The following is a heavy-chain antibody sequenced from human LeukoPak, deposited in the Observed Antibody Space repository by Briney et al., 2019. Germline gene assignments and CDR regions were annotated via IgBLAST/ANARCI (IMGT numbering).Heavy chain of an antibody. CDR1: GFTFSDYY. CDR3: ARGGLWFGELFDY. V-gene: IGHV3-23*01. CDR2: ISGSGGSA. Sequence: GGSLRLSCAASGFTFSDYYMTWVRQAPGKGLEWVSGISGSGGSAYYADSVKGRFSISRDNSKNTLYLQMNSLRAEDTAVYYCARGGLWFGELFDYWGQGTLVTVSS. D-gene: IGHD3-10*01. J-gene: IGHJ4*02.